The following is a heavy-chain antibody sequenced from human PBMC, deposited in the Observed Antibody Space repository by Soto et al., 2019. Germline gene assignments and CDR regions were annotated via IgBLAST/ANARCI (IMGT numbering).Heavy chain of an antibody. CDR3: ARGVAGSGFDL. J-gene: IGHJ4*02. Sequence: SQTLSLTCAISGDSVSSNTAAWNWIRSSPSRGLEWLGRTYYRSNWRHDYAVSVKSRITVNPDTSKNHFSLQLNSVTPDDTAVYYCARGVAGSGFDLWGQGTLVTSPQ. CDR2: TYYRSNWRH. D-gene: IGHD6-19*01. CDR1: GDSVSSNTAA. V-gene: IGHV6-1*01.